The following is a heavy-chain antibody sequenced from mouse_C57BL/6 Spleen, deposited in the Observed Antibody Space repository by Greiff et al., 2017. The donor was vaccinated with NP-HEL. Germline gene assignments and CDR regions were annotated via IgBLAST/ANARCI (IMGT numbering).Heavy chain of an antibody. Sequence: EVKLQESGPGLVKPSQSLSLTCSVTGYSITSGYYWNWIRQFPGNKLEWMGYISYDGSNNYNPSLKNRISITRDTSKNQFFLKLNSVTTEDTATYYCAREGNDGYYVYWGQGTLVTVSA. J-gene: IGHJ3*01. CDR1: GYSITSGYY. V-gene: IGHV3-6*01. D-gene: IGHD2-3*01. CDR2: ISYDGSN. CDR3: AREGNDGYYVY.